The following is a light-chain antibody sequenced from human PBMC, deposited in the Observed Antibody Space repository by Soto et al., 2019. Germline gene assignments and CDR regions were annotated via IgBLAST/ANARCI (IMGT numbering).Light chain of an antibody. CDR3: CSYAGSRALV. CDR1: SSDVGTYNL. Sequence: QSALTQPVSVSGSPGQSITISCTGTSSDVGTYNLVSWYQQHPGRGPKLLIYEGNKRPSGVSNRFSGSKSGNTASLTISGIQAEDEAHYSCCSYAGSRALVFGGGTKLTVL. CDR2: EGN. V-gene: IGLV2-23*01. J-gene: IGLJ2*01.